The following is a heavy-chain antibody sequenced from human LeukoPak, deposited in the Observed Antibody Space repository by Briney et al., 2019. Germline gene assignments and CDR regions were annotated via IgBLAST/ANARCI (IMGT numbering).Heavy chain of an antibody. CDR2: IKQDGSEK. J-gene: IGHJ4*02. D-gene: IGHD3-3*01. V-gene: IGHV3-7*01. Sequence: HTGGSLRLSCAASGFTFSSYWKSWVRQAPGKGLEWVANIKQDGSEKYYVDSVKGRFTISRDNAKNSLYLQMNSLRAEDTAVYYCARDNGDFWSDYWGQGTLVTVSS. CDR3: ARDNGDFWSDY. CDR1: GFTFSSYW.